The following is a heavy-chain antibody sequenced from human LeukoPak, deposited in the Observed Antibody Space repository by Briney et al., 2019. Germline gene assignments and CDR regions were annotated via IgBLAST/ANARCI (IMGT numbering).Heavy chain of an antibody. Sequence: GGSLRLSCVASGFPFSSYWMTWVRQAPGKGLEWVSAISGSGGSTYYADSVKGRFTISRDNSKNTLYLQMNSLRAEDTAVYYCAKDQSSDFDYWGQGTLVTVSS. V-gene: IGHV3-23*01. CDR2: ISGSGGST. D-gene: IGHD6-19*01. CDR1: GFPFSSYW. CDR3: AKDQSSDFDY. J-gene: IGHJ4*02.